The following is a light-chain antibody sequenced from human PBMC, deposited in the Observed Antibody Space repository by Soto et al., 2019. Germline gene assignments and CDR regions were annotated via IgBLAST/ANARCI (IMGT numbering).Light chain of an antibody. J-gene: IGLJ2*01. CDR1: SSDVGGYNY. V-gene: IGLV2-14*01. CDR3: SLYTSSSTLV. CDR2: DVS. Sequence: QSALTQPASVSGSPGQSITISCTGTSSDVGGYNYVSWYQQHPGKAPKLMIYDVSNRPSGVSNRFSGSKSGNTASLTISWLQAEDKADYYCSLYTSSSTLVFGGGTKLTVL.